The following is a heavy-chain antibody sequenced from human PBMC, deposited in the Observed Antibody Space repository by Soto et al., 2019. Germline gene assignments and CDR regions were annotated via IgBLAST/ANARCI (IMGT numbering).Heavy chain of an antibody. CDR2: ISGSGGST. V-gene: IGHV3-23*01. D-gene: IGHD6-19*01. CDR1: GFTFSSYA. Sequence: EVQLLESGGGLVQPGGSLRLSCAASGFTFSSYAMSWVRQSPGKGLEWVSAISGSGGSTYYADSVTGRFTISRDKSKNTLYLQMNRLRAEDTAVYYCAKGDFIAVAGPVDYWGQGTLVTVSS. CDR3: AKGDFIAVAGPVDY. J-gene: IGHJ4*02.